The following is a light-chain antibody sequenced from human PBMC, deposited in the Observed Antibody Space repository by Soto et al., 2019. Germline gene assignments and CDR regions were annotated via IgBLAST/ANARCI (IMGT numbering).Light chain of an antibody. J-gene: IGKJ4*01. CDR1: QSVSSY. Sequence: ELVLTQSPATLSLSPGERATLSCRASQSVSSYLAWYQQKPGQAPRLLIYDASNRATGIPARFSGSGSGTDFTLTISSLEPEDFAVYYCQQRSNWLLTFGGGTKVEIK. CDR3: QQRSNWLLT. CDR2: DAS. V-gene: IGKV3-11*01.